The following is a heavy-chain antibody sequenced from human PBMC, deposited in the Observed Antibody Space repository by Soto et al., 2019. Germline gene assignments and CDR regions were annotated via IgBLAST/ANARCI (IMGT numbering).Heavy chain of an antibody. CDR1: GGTFSSYA. V-gene: IGHV1-69*13. J-gene: IGHJ6*02. CDR2: IIPIFGTA. CDR3: ARDDSSGSYFYYYGMDV. Sequence: SVKVSCKASGGTFSSYAISWVRQAPGQGLEWMGGIIPIFGTANYAQKFQGRVTITADESTSTAYMELSSLRSEDTAVYYCARDDSSGSYFYYYGMDVWGQGTTVTVS. D-gene: IGHD3-10*01.